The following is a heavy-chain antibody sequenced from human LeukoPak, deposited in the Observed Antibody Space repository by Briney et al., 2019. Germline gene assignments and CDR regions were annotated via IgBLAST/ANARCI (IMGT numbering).Heavy chain of an antibody. CDR2: INPNSGGT. CDR1: GGTFSSYA. Sequence: ASVKVSCKASGGTFSSYAISWVRQAPGQGLEWMGRINPNSGGTNYAQKFQGRVTMTRDTSISTAYMELSRLRSDDTAVYYCATFPPGRVAAAGHPGDYWGQGTLVTVSS. D-gene: IGHD6-13*01. J-gene: IGHJ4*02. V-gene: IGHV1-2*06. CDR3: ATFPPGRVAAAGHPGDY.